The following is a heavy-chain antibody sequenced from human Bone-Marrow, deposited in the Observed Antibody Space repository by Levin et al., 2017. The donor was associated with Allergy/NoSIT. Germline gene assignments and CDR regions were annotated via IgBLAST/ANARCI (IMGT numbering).Heavy chain of an antibody. Sequence: SETRSLTCAVYGGSFGRYFWSWIRQTPGKGLEWIGDISQSGSTTYNPSLKSRVTISVDTSKNQFSLNLRSVTAADTATYYCARVGGAPNWFDPWGQGTLVTVSS. J-gene: IGHJ5*02. D-gene: IGHD3-16*01. CDR2: ISQSGST. CDR1: GGSFGRYF. CDR3: ARVGGAPNWFDP. V-gene: IGHV4-34*01.